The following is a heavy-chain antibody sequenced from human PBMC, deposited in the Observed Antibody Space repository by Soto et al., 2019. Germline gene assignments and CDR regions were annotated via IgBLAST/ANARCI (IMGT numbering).Heavy chain of an antibody. D-gene: IGHD6-13*01. CDR2: IYYSGST. CDR1: GGSISSYY. CDR3: ARHMIAAVTLSD. V-gene: IGHV4-59*08. Sequence: SETLSLTCPVSGGSISSYYWSWIRQPPGKGLEWIGYIYYSGSTNYNPSLKSRVTISVDTSKNQFSLRLSSVTAADTAVYYCARHMIAAVTLSDWGQGTLVTVSS. J-gene: IGHJ4*02.